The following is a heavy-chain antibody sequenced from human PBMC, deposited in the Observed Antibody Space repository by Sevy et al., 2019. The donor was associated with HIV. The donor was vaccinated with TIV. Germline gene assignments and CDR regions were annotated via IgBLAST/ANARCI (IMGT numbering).Heavy chain of an antibody. V-gene: IGHV1-69*13. D-gene: IGHD6-13*01. Sequence: ASVKVSCKASGGTFSSYAISWVRQAPGQGLEWMGGIIPIFGTANYAQKFQGRVTITADESTSTAYMELSSLRSEDMAVYYCARDRFKAAAGTGYFDYWGQGTLVTVSS. CDR3: ARDRFKAAAGTGYFDY. J-gene: IGHJ4*02. CDR2: IIPIFGTA. CDR1: GGTFSSYA.